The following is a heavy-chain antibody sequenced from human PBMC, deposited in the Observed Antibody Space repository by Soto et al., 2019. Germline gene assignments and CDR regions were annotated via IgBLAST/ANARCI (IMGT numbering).Heavy chain of an antibody. CDR2: TIPIFGTA. CDR3: ARSLEGYCSGGSCFNFDY. J-gene: IGHJ4*02. V-gene: IGHV1-69*19. CDR1: GGTFSSYA. Sequence: QVQLVQSGAEVKKPGSSVKVSCKASGGTFSSYAIGWVRQAPGQGLEWMGGTIPIFGTANYAQKFQGRVTITADESTSTAYMELSSLRSEDTAVYYCARSLEGYCSGGSCFNFDYWGQGTLVTVSS. D-gene: IGHD2-15*01.